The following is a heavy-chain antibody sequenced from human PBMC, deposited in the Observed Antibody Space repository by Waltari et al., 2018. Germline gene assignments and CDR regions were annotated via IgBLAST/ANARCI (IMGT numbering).Heavy chain of an antibody. J-gene: IGHJ5*02. CDR1: GDSMSSTDC. V-gene: IGHV4-4*02. Sequence: QLQLQESGPGLVKPSGTLSLSCAVSGDSMSSTDCWSWVRLSPQKGLEWIGQVRCDGRSNYRPSFACRLTVSLDTSNNQVSLTLTSATAAYTAVYYCARDRGRGLFLDTWGPGILVTVSP. D-gene: IGHD2-15*01. CDR2: VRCDGRS. CDR3: ARDRGRGLFLDT.